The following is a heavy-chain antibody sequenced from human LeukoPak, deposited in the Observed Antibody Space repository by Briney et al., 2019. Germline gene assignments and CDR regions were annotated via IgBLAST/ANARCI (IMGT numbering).Heavy chain of an antibody. Sequence: ASVKVSCKASGYTFTSYDINWARQATGQGLGWMGWMNPNSGNTGYAQKFQGRVTMTRNTSISTAYMELSSLRSEDTAVYYCARGRLTMVRGVTTYYFDYWGQGTLVTVSS. CDR3: ARGRLTMVRGVTTYYFDY. V-gene: IGHV1-8*01. D-gene: IGHD3-10*01. CDR1: GYTFTSYD. J-gene: IGHJ4*02. CDR2: MNPNSGNT.